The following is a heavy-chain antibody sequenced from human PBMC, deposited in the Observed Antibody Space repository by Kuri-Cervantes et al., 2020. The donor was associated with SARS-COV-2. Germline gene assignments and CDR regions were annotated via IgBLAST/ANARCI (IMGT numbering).Heavy chain of an antibody. J-gene: IGHJ5*02. CDR2: ISSSSYI. V-gene: IGHV3-21*04. Sequence: GGSLRLSCAASGFTFSSYSMNWVRQAPGKGLEWVSSISSSSYIYYADSVKGRFTISRDNAKNSLYLQMNSLRAEDTAVYYCARDMYYDSGDWFDPWGQGTLVTVSS. CDR3: ARDMYYDSGDWFDP. CDR1: GFTFSSYS. D-gene: IGHD3-3*01.